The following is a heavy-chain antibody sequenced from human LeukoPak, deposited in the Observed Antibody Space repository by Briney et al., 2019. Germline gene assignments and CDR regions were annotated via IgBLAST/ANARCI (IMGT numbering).Heavy chain of an antibody. CDR3: VKGITGFDY. Sequence: PGGSLRLSCAASGFTFSSYWMHWVRQAPGKGLEWVSYISSSGSTIYYADSVKGRFTISRDTSTLYLQINSLRGEDTAVYYCVKGITGFDYWGQGTLVTVSS. CDR2: ISSSGSTI. D-gene: IGHD3-16*01. CDR1: GFTFSSYW. V-gene: IGHV3-48*01. J-gene: IGHJ4*02.